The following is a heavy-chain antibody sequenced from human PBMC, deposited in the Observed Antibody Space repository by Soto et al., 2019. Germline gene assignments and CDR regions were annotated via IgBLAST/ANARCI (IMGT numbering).Heavy chain of an antibody. Sequence: QLQLQESGPGLVKPSETLSLTCTVSGGSISSSSYYWGWIRQPPGKGLEWIGSIYYSGSTYYNPSLKSRVTISVDTSKNQFSLKLSSVTAADTAVYYCARQGAAGSFYFDYWGKGTLVTVSS. V-gene: IGHV4-39*01. CDR3: ARQGAAGSFYFDY. D-gene: IGHD6-13*01. CDR1: GGSISSSSYY. J-gene: IGHJ4*02. CDR2: IYYSGST.